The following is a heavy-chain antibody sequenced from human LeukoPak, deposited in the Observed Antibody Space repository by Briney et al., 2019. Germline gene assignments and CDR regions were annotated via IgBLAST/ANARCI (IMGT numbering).Heavy chain of an antibody. V-gene: IGHV3-11*01. Sequence: GGSLRLSCAASGFTFSDYYMSWIRQAPGKGLEWVSYISGSGNTINYADSLKGRFTISRDNAKNSLYLQMSSLRAADTAVYYRARGYQQPGYWGQGTLVTVSS. CDR3: ARGYQQPGY. CDR1: GFTFSDYY. D-gene: IGHD6-13*01. J-gene: IGHJ4*02. CDR2: ISGSGNTI.